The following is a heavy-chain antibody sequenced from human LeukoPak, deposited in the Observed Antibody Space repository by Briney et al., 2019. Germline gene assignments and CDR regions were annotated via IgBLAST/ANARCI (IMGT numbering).Heavy chain of an antibody. V-gene: IGHV1-69*13. Sequence: SVKVSCKASGGTFSSYAISWVRQAPGQGLEWMGGIIPIFGTANYAQKFQGRVTIAADESTSTAYMELSSLRSEDTAVYYCARSGASGWYEDYFDYWGQGTLVTVSS. CDR1: GGTFSSYA. CDR2: IIPIFGTA. D-gene: IGHD6-19*01. J-gene: IGHJ4*02. CDR3: ARSGASGWYEDYFDY.